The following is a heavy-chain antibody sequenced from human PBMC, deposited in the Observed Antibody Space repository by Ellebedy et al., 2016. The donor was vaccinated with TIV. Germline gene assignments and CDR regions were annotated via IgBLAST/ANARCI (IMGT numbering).Heavy chain of an antibody. CDR3: ARDFNWNDVVDY. Sequence: GESLKISXAASGFSFSGYGMHWVRQAPGKGLEWLTVISYDGSNKYYADSVKGRFTVSRDNSKNTLYLQMNSLRAEDTAVYYCARDFNWNDVVDYWGQGTLVTVSS. CDR2: ISYDGSNK. J-gene: IGHJ4*02. CDR1: GFSFSGYG. V-gene: IGHV3-30*03. D-gene: IGHD1-20*01.